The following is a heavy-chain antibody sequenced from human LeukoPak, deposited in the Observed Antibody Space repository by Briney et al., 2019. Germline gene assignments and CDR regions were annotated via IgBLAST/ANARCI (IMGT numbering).Heavy chain of an antibody. CDR1: GFTFSSYW. Sequence: GGSLRLSCAASGFTFSSYWMHWVRQAPGKGLVWVSRINSDGSSTSYADSVKGRFTISRDNAKNSLYLQMNSLRAEDTAVYYCARDLKRRVYYDSSGSDDASDIWGQGTLVTVSS. J-gene: IGHJ3*02. D-gene: IGHD3-22*01. V-gene: IGHV3-74*01. CDR3: ARDLKRRVYYDSSGSDDASDI. CDR2: INSDGSST.